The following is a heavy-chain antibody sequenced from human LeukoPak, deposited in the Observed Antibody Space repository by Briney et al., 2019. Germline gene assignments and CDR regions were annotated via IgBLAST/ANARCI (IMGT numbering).Heavy chain of an antibody. D-gene: IGHD3-9*01. CDR1: GGTFSSYA. CDR3: ARESLGRGSSYYDILTGYYPPYYYYGMDV. Sequence: SVKVSCKASGGTFSSYAISWVRQAPGQGLEWMGRIIPILGIANYAQKFQGRVTITADKSTSTAYMELSSLRSEDTAVYYCARESLGRGSSYYDILTGYYPPYYYYGMDVWGQGTTVTVSS. J-gene: IGHJ6*02. CDR2: IIPILGIA. V-gene: IGHV1-69*04.